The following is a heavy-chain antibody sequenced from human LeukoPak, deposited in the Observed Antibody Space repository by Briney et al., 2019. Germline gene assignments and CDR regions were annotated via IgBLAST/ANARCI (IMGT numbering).Heavy chain of an antibody. CDR2: IKQDGSEK. J-gene: IGHJ6*03. D-gene: IGHD3-10*01. CDR3: ARLIWFGELSEYYYYMDV. CDR1: GFTFSSYW. V-gene: IGHV3-7*01. Sequence: GGSLRLSCAASGFTFSSYWMSWVRQAPGKGLEWVANIKQDGSEKYYVDSVKGRFTISRDNAKNSLYPQMNSLRAEDTAVYYCARLIWFGELSEYYYYMDVWGKGTTVTVSS.